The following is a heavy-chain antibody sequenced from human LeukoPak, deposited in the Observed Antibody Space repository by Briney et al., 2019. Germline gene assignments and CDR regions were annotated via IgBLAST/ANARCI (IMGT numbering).Heavy chain of an antibody. Sequence: SVKVSCKASGGTFSSYAISWVRQAPGQGLEWMGGIIPIFGTANYAQKFQGRVTITADKSTSTAYMELSSLRSEDTAVYYCARDRRGDNKNWFDPWGQGTLVTVSS. CDR3: ARDRRGDNKNWFDP. V-gene: IGHV1-69*06. D-gene: IGHD2/OR15-2a*01. CDR1: GGTFSSYA. CDR2: IIPIFGTA. J-gene: IGHJ5*02.